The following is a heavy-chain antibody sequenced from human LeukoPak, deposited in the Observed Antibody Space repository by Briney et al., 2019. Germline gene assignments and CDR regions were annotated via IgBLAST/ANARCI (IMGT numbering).Heavy chain of an antibody. CDR3: ARDTAFDY. J-gene: IGHJ4*02. CDR1: GGSISSGGYY. D-gene: IGHD2-21*02. V-gene: IGHV4-30-2*01. CDR2: INHSGST. Sequence: PSQTLSLTCTVSGGSISSGGYYWSWIRQPPGKGLEWIGEINHSGSTNYNPSLKSRVTMSVDTSKNQFSLKLSSVTAADTAVYYCARDTAFDYWGQGTLVTVSS.